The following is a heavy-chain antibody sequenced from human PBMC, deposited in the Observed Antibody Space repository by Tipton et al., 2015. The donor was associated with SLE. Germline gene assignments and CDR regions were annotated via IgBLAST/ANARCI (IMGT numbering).Heavy chain of an antibody. CDR3: ARLREATGLFSKRGWLDP. CDR1: GGSFSDHY. CDR2: IDRRGNT. V-gene: IGHV4-34*01. J-gene: IGHJ5*02. Sequence: TLSLTCAVYGGSFSDHYWRWTWIRQPPGKGLEWIGEIDRRGNTKYNPSLKSRVTISVDTSKNQFSLRLSSVTAADTAMYYCARLREATGLFSKRGWLDPWGQGNLVTVSS. D-gene: IGHD5-12*01.